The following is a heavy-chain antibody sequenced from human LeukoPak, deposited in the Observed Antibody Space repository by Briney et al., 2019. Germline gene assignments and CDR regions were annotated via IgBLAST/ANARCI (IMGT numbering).Heavy chain of an antibody. CDR2: ISAYNGNT. J-gene: IGHJ4*02. CDR1: SYTFTSYG. D-gene: IGHD1-26*01. V-gene: IGHV1-18*01. CDR3: ARDHSGSYYGYYFDY. Sequence: ASVKVSCKASSYTFTSYGISWVRQAPGQGLEWMGWISAYNGNTNYAQKLQGRVTMTTDTSTSTAYMELRSLRSDDTAVYYCARDHSGSYYGYYFDYWGQGTLVTVSS.